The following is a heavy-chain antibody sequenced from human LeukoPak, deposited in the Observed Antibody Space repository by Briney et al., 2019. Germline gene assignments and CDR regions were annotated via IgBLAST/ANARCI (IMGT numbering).Heavy chain of an antibody. CDR3: ARDGAYGVHNWFDP. V-gene: IGHV4-4*07. D-gene: IGHD2-21*01. J-gene: IGHJ5*02. CDR2: IYTSGST. CDR1: GGSISSYY. Sequence: SETLSLTCTVSGGSISSYYWSWIRQPAGKGLEWIGRIYTSGSTNYNPSLKSRVTMSVDTSKNQFSLKLSSVTAADTAVYYCARDGAYGVHNWFDPWGQGTLVTVSS.